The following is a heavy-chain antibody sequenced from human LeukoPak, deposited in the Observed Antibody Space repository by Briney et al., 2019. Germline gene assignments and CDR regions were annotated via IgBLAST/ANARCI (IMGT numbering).Heavy chain of an antibody. CDR2: TYYSGST. D-gene: IGHD2-15*01. Sequence: SETLPLTCTVPGGSISSSSYCWGWIGQPPGNGLEWVGSTYYSGSTYYNPSLKSRVTISVDTSKNQFSLKLSSATAADTAVYYCARHVFGATVAAGSAQFVFDIWGQGTMVTVSS. CDR1: GGSISSSSYC. CDR3: ARHVFGATVAAGSAQFVFDI. V-gene: IGHV4-39*01. J-gene: IGHJ3*02.